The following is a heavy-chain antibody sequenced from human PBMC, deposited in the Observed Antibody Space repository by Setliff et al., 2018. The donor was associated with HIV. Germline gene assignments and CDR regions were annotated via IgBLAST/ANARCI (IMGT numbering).Heavy chain of an antibody. CDR1: GGTFSSYA. D-gene: IGHD1-26*01. Sequence: GASVKASCKASGGTFSSYAISWVRQAPGQGLEWMGGIIPIFGTANYAQKFQGRVTITTDESTSTAYMELSSLRSEDTAVYYCARERWDYFDYWGQGTLVTVSS. V-gene: IGHV1-69*05. CDR2: IIPIFGTA. J-gene: IGHJ4*02. CDR3: ARERWDYFDY.